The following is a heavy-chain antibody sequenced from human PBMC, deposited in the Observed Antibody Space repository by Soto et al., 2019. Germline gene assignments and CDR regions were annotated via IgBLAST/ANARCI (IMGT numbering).Heavy chain of an antibody. D-gene: IGHD3-3*01. CDR3: AKGGIFGVVTLATHYYYCMVV. Sequence: GGYLRLSCAVSGFTFSRYGMHWVRQAPGKGLEWVAVISYDGSNKYYADSVKGRFTISRDNSKNTLYLRMNSLRAEDTAVYYCAKGGIFGVVTLATHYYYCMVVWGQGT. CDR2: ISYDGSNK. J-gene: IGHJ6*02. V-gene: IGHV3-30*18. CDR1: GFTFSRYG.